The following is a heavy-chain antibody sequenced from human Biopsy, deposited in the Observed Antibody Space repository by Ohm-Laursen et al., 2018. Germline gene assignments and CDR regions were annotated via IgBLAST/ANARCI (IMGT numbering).Heavy chain of an antibody. D-gene: IGHD3-3*01. V-gene: IGHV1-18*01. J-gene: IGHJ4*02. Sequence: SSVKVSCKTSGYTFTKYGISWVRQAPGQGLECMGWISAYNDYTNYAQQLQGRVTMTTDTSTNTAYMELKSLRSDDTAVYYCARGDFWSGYYTIFDYWGQGTLVTVSS. CDR2: ISAYNDYT. CDR1: GYTFTKYG. CDR3: ARGDFWSGYYTIFDY.